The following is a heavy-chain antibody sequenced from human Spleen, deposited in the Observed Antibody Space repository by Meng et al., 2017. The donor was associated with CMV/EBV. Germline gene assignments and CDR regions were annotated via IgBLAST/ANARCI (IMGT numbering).Heavy chain of an antibody. J-gene: IGHJ6*02. D-gene: IGHD1-26*01. CDR2: ISYDGSNE. Sequence: GSLRLSCAASGFIFSNYAMHWVRQAPGKGLEWVAVISYDGSNEYYADSVKGRFTISRDNSNNTLYLQVNSLRAEDTAIYYCAKDARSSTRYLGYAMDVWGLGTTVTVSS. V-gene: IGHV3-30-3*01. CDR3: AKDARSSTRYLGYAMDV. CDR1: GFIFSNYA.